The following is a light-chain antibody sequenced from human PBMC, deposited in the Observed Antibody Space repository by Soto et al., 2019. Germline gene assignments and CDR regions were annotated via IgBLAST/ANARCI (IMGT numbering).Light chain of an antibody. Sequence: EIQMTQSPSSLSASVGDRVTITCRASQSITRYLNWYQQKPGTAPKLIIYATSSLQSGVPSRFSGSGSGTDFTLTISSLQPEDFATYYCQQGYSTPPTFGPGTKMDIK. V-gene: IGKV1-39*01. CDR3: QQGYSTPPT. CDR2: ATS. CDR1: QSITRY. J-gene: IGKJ3*01.